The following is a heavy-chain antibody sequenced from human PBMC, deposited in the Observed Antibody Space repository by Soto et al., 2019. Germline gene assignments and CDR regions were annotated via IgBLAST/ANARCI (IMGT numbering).Heavy chain of an antibody. CDR3: AKDPYVSLTDYNHWFHP. J-gene: IGHJ5*02. Sequence: GGSLRLSCAASGFTFSSYAMSWVRQAPGKGLEWVSAISGSGGRTYYADSVKGRFTISRDNAKNSLYLQMNSLRPEDTAVYYCAKDPYVSLTDYNHWFHPSCQRTLVT. CDR2: ISGSGGRT. CDR1: GFTFSSYA. D-gene: IGHD3-9*01. V-gene: IGHV3-23*01.